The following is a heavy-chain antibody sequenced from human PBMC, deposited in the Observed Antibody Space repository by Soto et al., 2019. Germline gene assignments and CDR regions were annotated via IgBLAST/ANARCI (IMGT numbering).Heavy chain of an antibody. D-gene: IGHD6-19*01. Sequence: SETLSLTCTFSCGSIISSSYYWGWIRQPPGKGLEWIGSIYYSGSTYYNPSLKSRVTISVDTSKNQFSLKLSSVTAADTAVYYCASLAVAGAFFDYWGQGTLVTVSS. CDR1: CGSIISSSYY. CDR2: IYYSGST. V-gene: IGHV4-39*01. CDR3: ASLAVAGAFFDY. J-gene: IGHJ4*02.